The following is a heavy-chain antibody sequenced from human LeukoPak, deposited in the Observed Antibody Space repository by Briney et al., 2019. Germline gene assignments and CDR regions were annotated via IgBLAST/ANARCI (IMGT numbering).Heavy chain of an antibody. D-gene: IGHD3-3*01. V-gene: IGHV3-7*01. CDR1: GFTFSSYW. CDR3: ARGHRAWSY. Sequence: GGSLRLSCSTSGFTFSSYWVTWVRRAPGKGLEWVANVKQDGSEKNYVDSVKGRFTISRDNAKNSLYLQMNSLRVDDTAVYYCARGHRAWSYWGQGTLVTVSS. CDR2: VKQDGSEK. J-gene: IGHJ4*02.